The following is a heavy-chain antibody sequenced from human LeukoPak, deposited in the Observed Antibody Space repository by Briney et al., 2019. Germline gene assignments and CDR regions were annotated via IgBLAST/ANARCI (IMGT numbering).Heavy chain of an antibody. CDR3: AERGITMIGGV. D-gene: IGHD3-10*02. V-gene: IGHV3-53*01. CDR2: LNSGGTT. J-gene: IGHJ6*04. CDR1: GVIVSSNY. Sequence: GGSLTLSCAASGVIVSSNYMSWVRQAPGKGLEWVSVLNSGGTTYYADSVKGRFTISRDNAKNSLYLQMNSLRAEDTAVYYCAERGITMIGGVWGKGTTVTISS.